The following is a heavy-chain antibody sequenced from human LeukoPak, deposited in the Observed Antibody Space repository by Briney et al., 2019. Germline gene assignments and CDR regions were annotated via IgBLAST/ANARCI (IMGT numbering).Heavy chain of an antibody. CDR3: ARSEEDTMVRGALSPIDY. CDR2: IIPILGIA. V-gene: IGHV1-69*04. CDR1: GGTFSSYA. J-gene: IGHJ4*02. Sequence: ASVKVSCKASGGTFSSYAISWVRQAPGQGLEWMGRIIPILGIANYAQKFQGRVTITADKSTSTAYMELSSLRSEDTAVYYCARSEEDTMVRGALSPIDYWGQGTLVTVSS. D-gene: IGHD3-10*01.